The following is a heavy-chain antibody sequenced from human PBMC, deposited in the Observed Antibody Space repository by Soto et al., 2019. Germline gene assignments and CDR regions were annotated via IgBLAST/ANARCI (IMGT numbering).Heavy chain of an antibody. D-gene: IGHD2-8*01. CDR2: IMPVFRTA. CDR1: GGTFRTAA. CDR3: ARDNVRPELGGNYYYILDV. J-gene: IGHJ6*02. Sequence: QVQLEQSGAEVKKPGSSVKVSCKASGGTFRTAAVSWVRQAPGQGLEWMGGIMPVFRTADYAQKFHVRVTITADESTSTAYMELSGLRSDDTAVYYCARDNVRPELGGNYYYILDVWGQGTTITVSS. V-gene: IGHV1-69*12.